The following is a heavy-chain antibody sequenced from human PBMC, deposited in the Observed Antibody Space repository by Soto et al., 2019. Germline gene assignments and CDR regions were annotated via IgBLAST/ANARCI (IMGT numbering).Heavy chain of an antibody. CDR2: ISYDGSNK. Sequence: QVQLVESGGGVVQPGRSLRLSCAASGFTFSSYAMQWVRQAPGKGLAWVAVISYDGSNKYYADSVKGRFTISRDNSKNTLYLQMNSLRAEDTAVYYCAKAISGWYYDYWGQGTLVTVSS. CDR3: AKAISGWYYDY. CDR1: GFTFSSYA. J-gene: IGHJ4*02. D-gene: IGHD6-19*01. V-gene: IGHV3-30*18.